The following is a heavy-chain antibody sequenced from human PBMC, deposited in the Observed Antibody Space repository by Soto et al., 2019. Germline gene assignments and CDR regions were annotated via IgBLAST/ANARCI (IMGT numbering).Heavy chain of an antibody. D-gene: IGHD2-15*01. Sequence: QITLKESGPTLVKPTQTLTLTCSVSGFSISTDGVDVGWIRQPPGRALEWVAVIYWDNGRRYNPSLKNMLTITTDTSKNQVVLTMTNVDPVDTGTYYCALGRNFDGNAAEHWGQGTLVTVSS. CDR1: GFSISTDGVD. J-gene: IGHJ4*02. CDR3: ALGRNFDGNAAEH. V-gene: IGHV2-5*02. CDR2: IYWDNGR.